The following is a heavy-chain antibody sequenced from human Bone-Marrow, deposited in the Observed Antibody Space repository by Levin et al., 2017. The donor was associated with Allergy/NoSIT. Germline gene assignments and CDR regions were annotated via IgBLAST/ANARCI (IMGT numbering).Heavy chain of an antibody. J-gene: IGHJ4*02. V-gene: IGHV3-23*01. CDR2: ISGSGTTT. CDR1: GFTLYSYA. D-gene: IGHD2-15*01. CDR3: ARSKRRCSGGSCYSGFYS. Sequence: GESLKISCAASGFTLYSYAIHWVRQAPGRGPEWVSGISGSGTTTDYADSVKGRFTISRDNSKNTVYMEMNSLRVDDTALYYCARSKRRCSGGSCYSGFYSWGQGTQVTVSS.